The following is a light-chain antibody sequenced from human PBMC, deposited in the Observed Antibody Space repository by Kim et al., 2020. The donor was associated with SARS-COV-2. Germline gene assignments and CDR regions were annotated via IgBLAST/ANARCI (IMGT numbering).Light chain of an antibody. Sequence: LSPGERATLSCRASQSVSSYLAWYQQKPGQAPRLLIYYASNRATGIPARFSGSGSGTDFTLTISSLEPEDFAVYYCQQRSNWPLYTFGQGTKLEI. CDR1: QSVSSY. V-gene: IGKV3-11*01. CDR3: QQRSNWPLYT. J-gene: IGKJ2*01. CDR2: YAS.